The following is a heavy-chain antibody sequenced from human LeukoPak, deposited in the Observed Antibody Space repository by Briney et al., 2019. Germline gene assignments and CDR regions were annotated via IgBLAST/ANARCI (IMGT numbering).Heavy chain of an antibody. CDR3: ARASGYCSSTSCYHFDY. CDR1: GYTFTSSG. J-gene: IGHJ4*02. CDR2: INAGNGNT. V-gene: IGHV1-3*01. D-gene: IGHD2-2*01. Sequence: ASVKVSCKTSGYTFTSSGISWVRQAPGQRLEWMGWINAGNGNTKYSQKVQGRVTITRDTSASTAYMELSSLRSEDTAVYYCARASGYCSSTSCYHFDYWGQGTLVTVSS.